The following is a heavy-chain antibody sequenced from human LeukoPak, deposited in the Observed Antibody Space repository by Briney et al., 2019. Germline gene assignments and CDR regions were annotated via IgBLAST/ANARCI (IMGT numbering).Heavy chain of an antibody. CDR1: GFTFDDYA. CDR3: ARGGAWWVTEERSTWRGTSMDV. Sequence: GRSLRLSCAASGFTFDDYAMHWVRQAPGKGLEWVSGINWNSGSIGYADSVKGRFTISRDNAKNSLYLQMNSLRAEDTAVYYCARGGAWWVTEERSTWRGTSMDVWGQGTTVTVSS. J-gene: IGHJ6*02. V-gene: IGHV3-9*01. D-gene: IGHD1-7*01. CDR2: INWNSGSI.